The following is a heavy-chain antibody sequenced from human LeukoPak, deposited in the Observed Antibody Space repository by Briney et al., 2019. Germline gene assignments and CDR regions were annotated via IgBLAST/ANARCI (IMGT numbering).Heavy chain of an antibody. Sequence: GGSLRLSCAASGFTFDDYAMHWVRQAPGKGLEWVSGISWNSGSIGYADSVKGRFTIYRDNAKNSLYLQMNNLRAEDMALYYCAKADSSGYYAAFDIWGQGTMVTVSS. V-gene: IGHV3-9*03. CDR3: AKADSSGYYAAFDI. J-gene: IGHJ3*02. CDR2: ISWNSGSI. CDR1: GFTFDDYA. D-gene: IGHD3-22*01.